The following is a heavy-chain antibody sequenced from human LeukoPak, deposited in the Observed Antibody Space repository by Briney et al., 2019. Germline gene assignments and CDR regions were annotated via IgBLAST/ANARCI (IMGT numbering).Heavy chain of an antibody. CDR1: GFTVSSND. V-gene: IGHV3-66*01. CDR3: ARDLDGGDPIDY. CDR2: IYSGGST. D-gene: IGHD4-17*01. J-gene: IGHJ4*02. Sequence: GGSLRLSCAASGFTVSSNDMSWVRQAPGKGLEWVSVIYSGGSTYYADSVKGRFTISRDNSKNTLYLQMNSLRAEDTAMYYCARDLDGGDPIDYWGQGTLVTVSS.